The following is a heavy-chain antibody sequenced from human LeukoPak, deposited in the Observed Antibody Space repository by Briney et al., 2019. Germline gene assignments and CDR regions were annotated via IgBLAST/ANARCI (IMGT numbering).Heavy chain of an antibody. CDR3: AAEDIVLVAPDTMRDERTDY. V-gene: IGHV4-39*01. CDR1: GGSTSSSNYF. CDR2: IYYSGST. Sequence: PSETLSLTCTVSGGSTSSSNYFWGWIRQPPGKGLEWFGSIYYSGSTYYNPSLESRVTISVDTSKNQFSLKLRSVTAADTAVYYYAAEDIVLVAPDTMRDERTDYWGQGARVTVSS. J-gene: IGHJ4*02. D-gene: IGHD2-8*02.